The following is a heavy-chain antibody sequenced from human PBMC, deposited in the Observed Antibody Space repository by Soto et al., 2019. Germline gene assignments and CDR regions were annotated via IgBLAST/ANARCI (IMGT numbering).Heavy chain of an antibody. CDR2: MNPNSGNT. CDR1: GYTFNNYD. D-gene: IGHD3-10*01. V-gene: IGHV1-8*02. Sequence: ASVKVSCKASGYTFNNYDIHWVRQAPGHGLEWMGWMNPNSGNTGYAQNFRGRVTMTQNTAIGTAYMELSSLRSDDTATYYCTRAYGAETYDFWGQGTRVTVSS. J-gene: IGHJ4*02. CDR3: TRAYGAETYDF.